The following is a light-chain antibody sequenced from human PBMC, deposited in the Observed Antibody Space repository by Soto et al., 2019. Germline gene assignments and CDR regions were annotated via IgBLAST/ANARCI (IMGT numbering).Light chain of an antibody. CDR2: KAS. Sequence: DIQMTQSPSTLSASVGDRVTITCRASQSISSWLAWYQQKPGKAPKLLIYKASSLESGVPSRFSGSGSGTDFTLTISSLQPDDIATYYCQKHNSAPLTFGGGTKVDIK. CDR3: QKHNSAPLT. V-gene: IGKV1-5*03. J-gene: IGKJ4*01. CDR1: QSISSW.